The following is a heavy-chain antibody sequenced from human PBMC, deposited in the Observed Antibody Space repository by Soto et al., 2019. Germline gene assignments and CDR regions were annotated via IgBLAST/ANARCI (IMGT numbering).Heavy chain of an antibody. D-gene: IGHD3-22*01. J-gene: IGHJ4*02. V-gene: IGHV4-38-2*01. CDR1: GYLISSGYY. CDR2: IDYSGRT. Sequence: ETLCLTCSVSGYLISSGYYWGWIRQTPGKGLEWLGSIDYSGRTYYNPSLKSRVSTSVDLSKNQFSLNLRSVTAADTAVYYCARYLSSGYNSYYFDYWGQGTLVTVSS. CDR3: ARYLSSGYNSYYFDY.